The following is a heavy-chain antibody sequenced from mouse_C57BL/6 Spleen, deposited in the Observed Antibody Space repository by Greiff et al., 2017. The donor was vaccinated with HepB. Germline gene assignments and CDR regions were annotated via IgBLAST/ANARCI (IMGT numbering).Heavy chain of an antibody. CDR1: GYTFTSYW. J-gene: IGHJ4*01. V-gene: IGHV1-69*01. CDR2: IDPSDSYT. D-gene: IGHD2-1*01. CDR3: ARAIYYGNYVGGAMDY. Sequence: VQLQQPGAELVMPGASVKLSCKASGYTFTSYWMHWVKQRPGQGLEWIGEIDPSDSYTNYNQKFKGKSTLTVDKSSSTAYMQLSSLTSEDSAVYYCARAIYYGNYVGGAMDYWGQGTSVTVSS.